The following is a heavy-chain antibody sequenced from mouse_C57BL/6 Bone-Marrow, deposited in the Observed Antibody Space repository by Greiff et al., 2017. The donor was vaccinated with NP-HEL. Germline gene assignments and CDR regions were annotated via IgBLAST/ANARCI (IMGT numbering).Heavy chain of an antibody. J-gene: IGHJ2*01. CDR3: ARWRVYFDY. Sequence: VHLVESGAELMKPGASVKLSCKATGHGLEWIGEILPGSGSTNYNEKFKGKATFTADTSSNTAYMQLSSLTTEDSAIYYCARWRVYFDYWGQGTTLTVSS. V-gene: IGHV1-9*01. CDR2: ILPGSGST. CDR1: G.